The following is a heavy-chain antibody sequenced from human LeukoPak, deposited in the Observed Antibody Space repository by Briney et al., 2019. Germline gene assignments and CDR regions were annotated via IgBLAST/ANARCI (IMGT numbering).Heavy chain of an antibody. CDR2: IYTSGST. Sequence: PSETLSLTCTVSGGSISSYYWSWIRQPPGKGLEWIGHIYTSGSTNYNPSLKSRVTISVDTSKNQFSLKLSSVTAADTAVYYCARGIVGGLTFDYWGQGTLVTVSS. V-gene: IGHV4-4*09. CDR3: ARGIVGGLTFDY. J-gene: IGHJ4*02. D-gene: IGHD1-26*01. CDR1: GGSISSYY.